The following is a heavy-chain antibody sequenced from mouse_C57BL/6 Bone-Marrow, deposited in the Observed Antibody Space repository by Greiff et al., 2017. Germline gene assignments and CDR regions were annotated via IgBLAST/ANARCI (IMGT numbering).Heavy chain of an antibody. V-gene: IGHV14-3*01. CDR1: GFNIKNSY. Sequence: VQLQQSVAELVRPGASVKLSCTASGFNIKNSYMHWVKQRPEQGLEWIGRIDPANGNTTYAPKFQGKATLTADTSSNTAYLQLSSLTSEDTAIYYCARNSYFLVWYFDVWGTGTTVTVSS. D-gene: IGHD2-12*01. CDR2: IDPANGNT. J-gene: IGHJ1*03. CDR3: ARNSYFLVWYFDV.